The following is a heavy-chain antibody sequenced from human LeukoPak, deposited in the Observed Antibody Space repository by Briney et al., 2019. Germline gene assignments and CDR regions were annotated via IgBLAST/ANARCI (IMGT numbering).Heavy chain of an antibody. Sequence: GASVKVSCKASGYTFTGYAMHWLRRAPGQRLDWMGWINAGNGDTKYSQKFQGRVTIARDTSASTAYMELSSLRSEDTAVYYCARDRGGTGDFDYWGQGTLVTVSS. V-gene: IGHV1-3*01. CDR1: GYTFTGYA. CDR3: ARDRGGTGDFDY. D-gene: IGHD1-1*01. CDR2: INAGNGDT. J-gene: IGHJ4*02.